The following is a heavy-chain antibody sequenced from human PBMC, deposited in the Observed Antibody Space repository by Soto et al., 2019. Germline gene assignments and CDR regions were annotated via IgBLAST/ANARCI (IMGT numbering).Heavy chain of an antibody. CDR3: ARVPGYSSSWYGYYYGMDV. Sequence: PGGSLRLSCAASGFTVSSNYMSWVRQAPGKGLEWVSVIYSGGSTYYADSVKGRFTISRDNSKNTLYLQMNSLRAEDTAVYYCARVPGYSSSWYGYYYGMDVWGQGTMVTVSS. CDR1: GFTVSSNY. J-gene: IGHJ6*02. CDR2: IYSGGST. V-gene: IGHV3-66*01. D-gene: IGHD6-13*01.